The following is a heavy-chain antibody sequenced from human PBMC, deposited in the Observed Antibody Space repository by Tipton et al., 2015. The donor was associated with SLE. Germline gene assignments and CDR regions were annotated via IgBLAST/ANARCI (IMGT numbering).Heavy chain of an antibody. J-gene: IGHJ4*02. Sequence: AVSGITISGNYMSWVRHTPGKGLEWVSFIDGGGTTYHADSVKDRFTISRDNSKNAVFLQVNSLRAEDTAVYYCARDRFGSETYFDYWGQGTLVTVSS. D-gene: IGHD3-10*01. CDR3: ARDRFGSETYFDY. V-gene: IGHV3-66*01. CDR2: IDGGGTT. CDR1: GITISGNY.